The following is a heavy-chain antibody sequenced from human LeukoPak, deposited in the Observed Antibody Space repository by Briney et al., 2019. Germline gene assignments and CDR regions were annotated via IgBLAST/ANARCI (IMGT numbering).Heavy chain of an antibody. Sequence: PGGPLRLSRAASGFTFSDYYMSWIRQAPGKGLECVSYISSSGNTTYHADSVKGRFTISRDNAKNSLYLQMSSLRAEDTAVYYCARDGGSSWYFDYWGQGTLVTVSS. D-gene: IGHD6-13*01. V-gene: IGHV3-11*04. CDR2: ISSSGNTT. CDR3: ARDGGSSWYFDY. CDR1: GFTFSDYY. J-gene: IGHJ4*02.